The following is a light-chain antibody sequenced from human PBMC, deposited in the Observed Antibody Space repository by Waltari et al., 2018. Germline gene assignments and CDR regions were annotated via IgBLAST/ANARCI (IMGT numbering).Light chain of an antibody. CDR3: QVWDGSTDVV. Sequence: SYVLTQPPSLSVAPGQTARVTCGGNNIGSKSVHWYQQRPGQSPILVLYDDSARPSGIPDRFSGSNSGNTATLTISRVEAGDEADYYCQVWDGSTDVVFGGGTKLTVL. CDR1: NIGSKS. V-gene: IGLV3-21*02. J-gene: IGLJ2*01. CDR2: DDS.